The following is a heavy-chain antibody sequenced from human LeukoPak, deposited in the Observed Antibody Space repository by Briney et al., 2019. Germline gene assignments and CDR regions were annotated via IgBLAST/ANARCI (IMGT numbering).Heavy chain of an antibody. V-gene: IGHV3-21*01. Sequence: GGSLRLSCAASGFTFSSYSMNWVRQAPGKGLEWVSSISSSSSYIYYAGSVKGRFTTSRDNAKNSLYLQMNSLRAEDTAVYYCARFRTDYDILTGPFDYWGQGTLVTVSS. J-gene: IGHJ4*02. CDR2: ISSSSSYI. CDR1: GFTFSSYS. D-gene: IGHD3-9*01. CDR3: ARFRTDYDILTGPFDY.